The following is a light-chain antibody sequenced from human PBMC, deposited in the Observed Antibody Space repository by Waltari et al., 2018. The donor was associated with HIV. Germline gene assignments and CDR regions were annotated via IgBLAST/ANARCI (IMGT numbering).Light chain of an antibody. CDR1: QSIRSF. CDR2: AAT. J-gene: IGKJ3*01. Sequence: DIQMTQSPSSLSASVGDRITISCRASQSIRSFLNWYRQKPGKAPKPLIYAATSLQSGVPSMFCGSGSVTRFTLTISRLRPEAFATYYCQQTNSIPTTFGPGPRVDIK. V-gene: IGKV1-39*01. CDR3: QQTNSIPTT.